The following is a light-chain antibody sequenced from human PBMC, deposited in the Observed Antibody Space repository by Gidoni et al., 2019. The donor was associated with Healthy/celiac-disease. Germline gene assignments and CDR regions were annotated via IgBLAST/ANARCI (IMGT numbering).Light chain of an antibody. J-gene: IGKJ5*01. Sequence: DIQLTQSPSSLSASVGDRVTITCWASQGISSYLAWYQQKPGKAPKLLIYAASTLQSGVPSRFSGSGSGTEFTLTISSLQPEDFATYYCQQLNSYPRVTFGQGTRLEIK. CDR3: QQLNSYPRVT. CDR1: QGISSY. V-gene: IGKV1-9*01. CDR2: AAS.